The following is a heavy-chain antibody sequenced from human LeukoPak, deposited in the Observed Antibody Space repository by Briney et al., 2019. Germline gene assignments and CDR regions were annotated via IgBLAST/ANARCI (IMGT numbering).Heavy chain of an antibody. Sequence: SETLSLTCAVYGGSFSGYYWSWIRQPPGKGLEWIGEINHSGSTNYNPSLTSRGTISVDTSKNQFSLKLSSVTAADTAVYYCARARPRYRDYWGQGTLVTVSS. CDR1: GGSFSGYY. CDR3: ARARPRYRDY. V-gene: IGHV4-34*01. J-gene: IGHJ4*02. CDR2: INHSGST. D-gene: IGHD1-26*01.